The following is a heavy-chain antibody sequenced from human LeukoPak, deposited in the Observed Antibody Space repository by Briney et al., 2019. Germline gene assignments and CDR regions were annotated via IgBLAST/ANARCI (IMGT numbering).Heavy chain of an antibody. V-gene: IGHV3-64D*06. J-gene: IGHJ4*02. CDR1: GFTFSSYA. D-gene: IGHD6-19*01. Sequence: GGSLRLSCSASGFTFSSYAMHWVRQAPGKGPEYVSAISSNGGSTYYADFVKGRFTISRDNSKNTLYLQMSSLRAEDTAVYYCVKEYYSSGWYKVEGHFDYWGQGTLVTVSS. CDR2: ISSNGGST. CDR3: VKEYYSSGWYKVEGHFDY.